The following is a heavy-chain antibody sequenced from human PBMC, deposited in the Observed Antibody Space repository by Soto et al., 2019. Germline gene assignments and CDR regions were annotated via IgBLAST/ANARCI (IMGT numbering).Heavy chain of an antibody. D-gene: IGHD6-13*01. V-gene: IGHV1-8*01. J-gene: IGHJ6*02. CDR1: GYAFTSYD. CDR3: ARGGLYSSSWYRWYYYYGMDV. CDR2: MNPNSGNT. Sequence: ASVKGSCKAAGYAFTSYDIKWVREATGQGLEWMGWMNPNSGNTGYAQKFQGRVTMTRNTSISTAYMELSSLRSEDTAVYYCARGGLYSSSWYRWYYYYGMDVCGQGTTVTVSS.